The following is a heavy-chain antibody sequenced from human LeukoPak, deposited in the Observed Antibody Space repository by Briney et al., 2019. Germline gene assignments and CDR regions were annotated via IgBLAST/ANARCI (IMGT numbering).Heavy chain of an antibody. CDR3: ARVEYCSSTSCYTEYYYMDV. CDR1: GGSISSYY. D-gene: IGHD2-2*02. CDR2: IYYSGST. J-gene: IGHJ6*03. V-gene: IGHV4-59*01. Sequence: SETLSLTCTVSGGSISSYYWSWIRQPPGKGLEWIGYIYYSGSTNYNPSLKSRVTISVDTSKNQFSLKLSSVTAADTAVYYCARVEYCSSTSCYTEYYYMDVWGKGTTVTVSS.